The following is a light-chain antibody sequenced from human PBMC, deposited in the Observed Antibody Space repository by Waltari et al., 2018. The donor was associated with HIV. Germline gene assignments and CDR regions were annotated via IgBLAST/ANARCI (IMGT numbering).Light chain of an antibody. CDR1: NIGRNS. V-gene: IGLV3-21*02. CDR3: QVWDRSYKEVV. J-gene: IGLJ2*01. CDR2: DDV. Sequence: SYVLTQAPSLSVAPGQTATISCGNIGRNSVQWDRQKPGRAPLLVVLDDVDRSSGIPARFSGARSGERATLTIRGVEAGDEADYYCQVWDRSYKEVVFGGGT.